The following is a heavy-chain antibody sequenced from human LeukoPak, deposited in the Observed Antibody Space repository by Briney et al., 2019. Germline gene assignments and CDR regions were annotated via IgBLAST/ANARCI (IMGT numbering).Heavy chain of an antibody. CDR2: IYYSGST. Sequence: PSETLSLTCAVSGGSISSYYWSWIRQPPGKGLEWIGYIYYSGSTNYNPSLKSRVTISVDTSKNQFSLKLSSVTAADTAVYYCARAPYRDAYIYFDCWGQGTLVTVSS. CDR3: ARAPYRDAYIYFDC. V-gene: IGHV4-59*01. CDR1: GGSISSYY. D-gene: IGHD5-24*01. J-gene: IGHJ4*02.